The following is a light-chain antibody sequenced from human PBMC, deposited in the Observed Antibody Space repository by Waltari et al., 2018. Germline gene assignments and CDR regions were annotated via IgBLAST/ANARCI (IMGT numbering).Light chain of an antibody. CDR2: GAS. V-gene: IGKV3-15*01. CDR3: QQYNNWPPVFT. Sequence: EIVMTQSPATLSVSPGERATLSCRASQSVRSNLAWYQQKPGQAPRPRIYGASTRATGIPARFSGSGSGTDFTLTISSLQSEDFAVYYCQQYNNWPPVFTFGPGTKVDIK. J-gene: IGKJ3*01. CDR1: QSVRSN.